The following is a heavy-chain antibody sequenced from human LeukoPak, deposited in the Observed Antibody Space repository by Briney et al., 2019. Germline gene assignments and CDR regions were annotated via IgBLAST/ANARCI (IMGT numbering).Heavy chain of an antibody. J-gene: IGHJ4*02. Sequence: SVNVSCKASGGTFSSYAISWVRQAPGQGLEWMGGIIPIFGTANYAQKFQGRVTITADKSTSTAYMELSSLRSEDTAVYYCAREGNSSGWTDYWGQGTLVTVSS. CDR1: GGTFSSYA. D-gene: IGHD6-19*01. CDR3: AREGNSSGWTDY. V-gene: IGHV1-69*06. CDR2: IIPIFGTA.